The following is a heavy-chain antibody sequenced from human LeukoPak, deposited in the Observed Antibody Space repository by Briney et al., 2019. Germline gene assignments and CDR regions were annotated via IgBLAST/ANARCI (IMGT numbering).Heavy chain of an antibody. J-gene: IGHJ6*02. Sequence: SQTLSLTCTVSGGSISSGDYYWSWIRQPPGKGLEWIGYIYYSGSTYYNPSLKSRVTISVDTPKNQFSLKLSSVTAADTAVYYCARDRANSYGPYYYYGMDVWGQGTTVTVSS. CDR3: ARDRANSYGPYYYYGMDV. CDR2: IYYSGST. V-gene: IGHV4-30-4*01. D-gene: IGHD5-18*01. CDR1: GGSISSGDYY.